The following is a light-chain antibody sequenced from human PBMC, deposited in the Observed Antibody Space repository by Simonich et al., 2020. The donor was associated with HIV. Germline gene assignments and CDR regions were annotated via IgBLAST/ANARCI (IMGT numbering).Light chain of an antibody. Sequence: QSALTQPPSASGSPGQSVTISCTGTSSDVGDYKYVSWYQQHPGKAPKLMICEVSTRPSGFPDRFSGSKSGNTASLAVSGLQAEDEADYYCSSYAGSNVWVFGGGTKLSVL. CDR1: SSDVGDYKY. CDR3: SSYAGSNVWV. V-gene: IGLV2-8*01. J-gene: IGLJ3*02. CDR2: EVS.